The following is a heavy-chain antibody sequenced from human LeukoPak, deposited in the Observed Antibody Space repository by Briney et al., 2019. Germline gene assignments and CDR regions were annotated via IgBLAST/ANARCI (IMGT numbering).Heavy chain of an antibody. CDR2: ISYDGSNK. D-gene: IGHD2-15*01. CDR3: PTDSMSQHSSSTYYYYYGMDV. Sequence: GGSLRLSCAASGFTLSSYWMSWVRQAPGKGLEWVGVISYDGSNKYYADSVKGRFTISRDNSKNTLYLQMNSLRAEDTAVYYCPTDSMSQHSSSTYYYYYGMDVWGQGTTVTVSS. J-gene: IGHJ6*02. CDR1: GFTLSSYW. V-gene: IGHV3-30*03.